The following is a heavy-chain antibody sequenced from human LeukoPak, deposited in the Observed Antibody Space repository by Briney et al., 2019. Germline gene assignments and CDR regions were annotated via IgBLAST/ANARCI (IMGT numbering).Heavy chain of an antibody. CDR1: GFTFSTYG. J-gene: IGHJ4*02. CDR2: ISESSSTI. CDR3: ARDRIDY. Sequence: HPGGSLRLSCAASGFTFSTYGMNWVRQAPGKGLEWVSYISESSSTIYYADPVKGRFTISRDNAKNSLYLQMNTLRAEDTAVYYCARDRIDYWGQGTLVTVSS. V-gene: IGHV3-48*01.